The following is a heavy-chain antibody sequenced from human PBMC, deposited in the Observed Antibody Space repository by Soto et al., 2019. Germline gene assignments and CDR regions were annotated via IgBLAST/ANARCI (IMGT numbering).Heavy chain of an antibody. CDR1: GYTFTSYD. D-gene: IGHD4-17*01. CDR3: ARSTNDFGDRH. CDR2: MNPNSGNT. J-gene: IGHJ4*02. Sequence: QVQLVQSGAEVKKPGASVKVSCKASGYTFTSYDINWVRQATGQGLEWMGWMNPNSGNTGYAQKFQGRVTMTSNTPKSTGYMGLSSLRSGDTAVYYWARSTNDFGDRHWGQGTLVTVSS. V-gene: IGHV1-8*01.